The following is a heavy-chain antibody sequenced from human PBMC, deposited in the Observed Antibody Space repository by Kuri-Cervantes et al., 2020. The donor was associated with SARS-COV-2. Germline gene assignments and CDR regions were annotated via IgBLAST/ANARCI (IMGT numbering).Heavy chain of an antibody. CDR1: GFTFSSYA. Sequence: GESLKISCAASGFTFSSYAMSWVRQAPGKGLEWVSSISSSSSYIYYADSVKGRFTISRDNAKNSLYLQMNSLRAEDTAVYYCARVAKSTTDYWGQGTLVTVSS. CDR3: ARVAKSTTDY. D-gene: IGHD2-2*01. J-gene: IGHJ4*02. CDR2: ISSSSSYI. V-gene: IGHV3-21*04.